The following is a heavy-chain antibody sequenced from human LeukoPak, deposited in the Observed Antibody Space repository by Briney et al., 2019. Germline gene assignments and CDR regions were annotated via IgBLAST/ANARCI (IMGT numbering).Heavy chain of an antibody. CDR3: TTDLHYFDSLGLDY. CDR1: GLTFSDAW. J-gene: IGHJ4*02. CDR2: IKSKTDGGTT. V-gene: IGHV3-15*01. D-gene: IGHD3-22*01. Sequence: PGGSLRLSCAASGLTFSDAWMHWVRQAPGQGLEWVGRIKSKTDGGTTDYAAPVKDRFTISRDDSKNTLYLQMNSLKTKDTAVFFCTTDLHYFDSLGLDYWGQGTLVSVSS.